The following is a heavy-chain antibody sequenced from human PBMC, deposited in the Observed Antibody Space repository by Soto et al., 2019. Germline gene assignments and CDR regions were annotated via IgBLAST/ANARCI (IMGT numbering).Heavy chain of an antibody. CDR3: TTENYDFWSGYFYYYGMDV. Sequence: GGSLRLSCAASGFTFSNAWMNWVRQAPGKGLEWVGRIKSKTDGGTTDYAAPVKGRFTISRDDSKNTLYLQMNSLKTEDTAVYYCTTENYDFWSGYFYYYGMDVWGQGTTVTVSS. D-gene: IGHD3-3*01. CDR1: GFTFSNAW. V-gene: IGHV3-15*07. J-gene: IGHJ6*02. CDR2: IKSKTDGGTT.